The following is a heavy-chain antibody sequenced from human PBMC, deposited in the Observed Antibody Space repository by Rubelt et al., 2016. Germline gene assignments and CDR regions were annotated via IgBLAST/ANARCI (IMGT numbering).Heavy chain of an antibody. Sequence: QVQLQESGPGLVKPSETLSLTCTVSGGSISPYYWSWIRQPPGKGLEWLGYIYYIGSTNYNPSLKSRVTISVDTSKNQFSLKLSSVTAADTAVYYCARRFEYSSSRYGDYYFDSWGQGTLVTVSS. CDR2: IYYIGST. CDR1: GGSISPYY. V-gene: IGHV4-59*01. D-gene: IGHD6-13*01. CDR3: ARRFEYSSSRYGDYYFDS. J-gene: IGHJ4*02.